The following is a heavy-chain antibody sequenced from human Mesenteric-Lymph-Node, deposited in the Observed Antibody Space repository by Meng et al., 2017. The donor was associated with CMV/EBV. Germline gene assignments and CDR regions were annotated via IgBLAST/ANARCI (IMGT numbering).Heavy chain of an antibody. CDR2: ISVYSGHT. CDR3: ARLLNGDVLLWFGESGGY. J-gene: IGHJ4*02. V-gene: IGHV1-18*01. CDR1: GYTFTSFP. D-gene: IGHD3-10*01. Sequence: ASVKVSCKASGYTFTSFPFIWVRQAPGQGLEWMGRISVYSGHTNYAPKFQGRLTMTTDTSTTTAYMEMRSLRSDDTAVYYCARLLNGDVLLWFGESGGYWGQGTLVTVSS.